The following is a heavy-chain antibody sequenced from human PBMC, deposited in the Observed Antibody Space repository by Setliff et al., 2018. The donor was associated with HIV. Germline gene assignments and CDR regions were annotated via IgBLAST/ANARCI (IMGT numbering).Heavy chain of an antibody. CDR2: MYTSGST. CDR3: AIHANYDFWSGYWWYYFDY. Sequence: TSETLSLPCTVSGSCLSTYYWSWIRQPPGKGLEWIGYMYTSGSTNSNPSLKPRVTISIDTSKKQGSLKLSSVTAADTAVYYCAIHANYDFWSGYWWYYFDYWGQGTLVTVSS. CDR1: GSCLSTYY. J-gene: IGHJ4*02. D-gene: IGHD3-3*01. V-gene: IGHV4-4*09.